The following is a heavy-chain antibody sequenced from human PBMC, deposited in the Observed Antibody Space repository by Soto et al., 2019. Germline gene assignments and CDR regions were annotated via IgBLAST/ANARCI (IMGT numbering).Heavy chain of an antibody. CDR3: ANDWGTTGDGLLKGFRDV. Sequence: QVQLVESGGGVAQPGRSLRLSCTASGVSFSQTAIHWVRQTPDKGLEWVAIIWSDGSEQYYADSVKGRFTISRDNSKNTVYLQMNSLRVDDTAVDYCANDWGTTGDGLLKGFRDVWGRGTQVTVSS. D-gene: IGHD7-27*01. CDR1: GVSFSQTA. V-gene: IGHV3-33*06. J-gene: IGHJ2*01. CDR2: IWSDGSEQ.